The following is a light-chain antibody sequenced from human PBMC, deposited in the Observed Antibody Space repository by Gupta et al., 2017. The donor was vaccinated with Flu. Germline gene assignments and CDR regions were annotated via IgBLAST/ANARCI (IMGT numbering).Light chain of an antibody. CDR2: DNN. V-gene: IGLV1-40*01. CDR3: QSYDSSLSGLWV. Sequence: TISCTGSSSNIGAGYDVHWYQQLPGTAPKLLIYDNNTRPSGVPDRFSGSKSGTSASLAITGLQAEDEADYYCQSYDSSLSGLWVFGGGTKLTVL. CDR1: SSNIGAGYD. J-gene: IGLJ3*02.